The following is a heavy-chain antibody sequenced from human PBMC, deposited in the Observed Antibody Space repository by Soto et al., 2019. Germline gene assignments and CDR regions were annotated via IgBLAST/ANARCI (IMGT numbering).Heavy chain of an antibody. CDR3: ARENDPYGFDL. CDR1: GYSFDSYA. CDR2: IGSGDT. V-gene: IGHV1-18*01. J-gene: IGHJ3*01. Sequence: GASVKLSCKAFGYSFDSYAHSSVRQAPGQGLEWMGRIGSGDTNYAQKLQGRVTMTTDTSTNTAYMELRSLKSDDTALYYCARENDPYGFDLWGQGTMVTVSS.